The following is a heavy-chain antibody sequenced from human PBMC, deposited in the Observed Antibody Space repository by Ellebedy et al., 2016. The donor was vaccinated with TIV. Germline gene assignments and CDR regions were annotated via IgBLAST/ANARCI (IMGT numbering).Heavy chain of an antibody. CDR1: GDSIRNYY. CDR2: IHSSGST. V-gene: IGHV4-4*07. D-gene: IGHD3-10*01. CDR3: ARDPEGWFGTNWFDP. Sequence: MPSETLSLTCTVSGDSIRNYYWSWIRQPAGKGLERIGRIHSSGSTNYNPSLMSRVTLSIDTSKNQFSLRLRSVIAADTAVYYCARDPEGWFGTNWFDPWGQGTLVTVSS. J-gene: IGHJ5*02.